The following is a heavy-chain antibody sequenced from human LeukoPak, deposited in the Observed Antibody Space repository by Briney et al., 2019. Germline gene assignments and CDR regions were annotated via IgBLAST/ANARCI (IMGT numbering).Heavy chain of an antibody. CDR3: AKDRDNSGLHY. V-gene: IGHV3-30*18. D-gene: IGHD6-19*01. Sequence: GRSLRLSCAASGFTFSSYGMHWVRQAPGKGLEGVAVISYDGSNKYYADSVKGRFTISRDNSKNTLYLQMNSLRAEDTAVYYCAKDRDNSGLHYWGQGTLVTVSS. J-gene: IGHJ4*02. CDR1: GFTFSSYG. CDR2: ISYDGSNK.